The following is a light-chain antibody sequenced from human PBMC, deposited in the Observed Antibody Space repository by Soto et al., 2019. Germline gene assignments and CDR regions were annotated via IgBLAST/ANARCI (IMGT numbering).Light chain of an antibody. CDR3: QQHSNWPSLT. V-gene: IGKV3-11*01. CDR2: DAS. Sequence: EIVLTQSPATLSLSPGERATLSCRASQSVSSYLAWYQQKPGQAPRLLIYDASNRATGIPARFSGSGSGTDFTLTISSPEPEDFAVYYCQQHSNWPSLTFGGGTKVEIK. CDR1: QSVSSY. J-gene: IGKJ4*01.